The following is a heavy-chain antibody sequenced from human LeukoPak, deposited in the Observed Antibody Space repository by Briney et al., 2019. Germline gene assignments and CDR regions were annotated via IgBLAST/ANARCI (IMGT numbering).Heavy chain of an antibody. J-gene: IGHJ4*02. Sequence: GGSLRLSCAASGFTFSGFEMHWVRQAPGKGLEWVAFISHDGSYEDYADSVKGRFTISRDNSENTLYLQMNSLRVEDTAVFYCARGPFGSCSSPSCYFFDYWGQGTLVTVSS. V-gene: IGHV3-30*04. CDR3: ARGPFGSCSSPSCYFFDY. CDR2: ISHDGSYE. CDR1: GFTFSGFE. D-gene: IGHD2-2*01.